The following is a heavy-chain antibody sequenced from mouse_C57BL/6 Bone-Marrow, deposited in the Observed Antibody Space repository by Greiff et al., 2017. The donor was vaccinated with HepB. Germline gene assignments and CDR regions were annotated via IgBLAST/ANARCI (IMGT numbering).Heavy chain of an antibody. CDR2: IDPSDSET. CDR3: ARMITTSIYYGYDY. Sequence: QVQLQQSGAELVRPGSSVKLSCKASGYTFTSYWMHWVKQRPIQGLEWIGNIDPSDSETHYNQKFKDKATLTVDKSSSTAYMQLSSLTSEDSAVYYCARMITTSIYYGYDYWGQGTTLTVSS. D-gene: IGHD2-2*01. J-gene: IGHJ2*01. V-gene: IGHV1-52*01. CDR1: GYTFTSYW.